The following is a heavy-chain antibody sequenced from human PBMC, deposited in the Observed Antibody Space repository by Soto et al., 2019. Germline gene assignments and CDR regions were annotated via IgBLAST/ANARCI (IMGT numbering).Heavy chain of an antibody. CDR2: ISSNGDDT. J-gene: IGHJ3*02. Sequence: QPGGSLRLSCSASGFIFSSYTMYWVRQAPGKGLEFVSAISSNGDDTYYADSVKGRFTISRVNSKRTLYLQMSSLRPEDTAVYYCVKGGHIYGFSAFDIWGRGTMVTVSS. V-gene: IGHV3-64D*06. CDR3: VKGGHIYGFSAFDI. CDR1: GFIFSSYT. D-gene: IGHD3-10*01.